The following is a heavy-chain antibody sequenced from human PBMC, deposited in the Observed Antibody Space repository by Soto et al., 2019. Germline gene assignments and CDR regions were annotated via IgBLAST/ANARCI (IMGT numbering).Heavy chain of an antibody. V-gene: IGHV3-23*01. CDR2: ISGGDGST. CDR3: AKSSGYFGSGSYNY. D-gene: IGHD3-10*01. CDR1: GFSFSSYA. Sequence: PGGSLRLSCAASGFSFSSYAMTWVRQAPGKGLEWVSGISGGDGSTYYADSVKGRLTIYRDNSKNTLYLQMNSLRAEDTAVYYCAKSSGYFGSGSYNYWGRGTLVTVSS. J-gene: IGHJ4*02.